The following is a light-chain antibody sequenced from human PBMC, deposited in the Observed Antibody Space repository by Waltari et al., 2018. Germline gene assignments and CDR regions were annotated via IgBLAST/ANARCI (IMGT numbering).Light chain of an antibody. CDR3: QSYDTSLSVV. Sequence: SVLTQPPSVSGAPGQRVTISCTGSGPHIGAGYDVHWYQQLPRAAPKLLIYGSTSRPLGVPARFFGSTSGASASLAIIGLQAEDEADYYCQSYDTSLSVVFGGGTKLTVL. CDR2: GST. V-gene: IGLV1-40*01. J-gene: IGLJ3*02. CDR1: GPHIGAGYD.